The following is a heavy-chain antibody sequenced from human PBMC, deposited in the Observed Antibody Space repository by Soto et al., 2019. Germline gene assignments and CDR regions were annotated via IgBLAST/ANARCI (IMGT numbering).Heavy chain of an antibody. D-gene: IGHD3-16*01. CDR1: GYTFSDYG. CDR2: INTNNGNA. V-gene: IGHV1-18*01. Sequence: QVHLVQSEGEVKKPGASVKVSCTTSGYTFSDYGISWVRQAPGQGLEWLGWINTNNGNAKYEQKFQGRVTLTTDPSTRTVFLELTSLKFDDAAVYYCARGFIPENYWGQGTRVIVSS. CDR3: ARGFIPENY. J-gene: IGHJ4*02.